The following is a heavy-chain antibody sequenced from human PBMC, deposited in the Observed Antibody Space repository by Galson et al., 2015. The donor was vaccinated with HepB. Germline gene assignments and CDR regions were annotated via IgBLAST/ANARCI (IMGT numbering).Heavy chain of an antibody. V-gene: IGHV1-8*01. J-gene: IGHJ6*03. CDR1: GYTFTSYD. CDR3: ARGRRVPAATYYYYYMDV. Sequence: SVKVSCKASGYTFTSYDINWVRQATGQGLEWMGWMNPNSGNTGYAQKFQGRVTMTRNTSISTAYMELSSLRSEDTAVYYCARGRRVPAATYYYYYMDVWGKGTTVTVSS. D-gene: IGHD2-2*01. CDR2: MNPNSGNT.